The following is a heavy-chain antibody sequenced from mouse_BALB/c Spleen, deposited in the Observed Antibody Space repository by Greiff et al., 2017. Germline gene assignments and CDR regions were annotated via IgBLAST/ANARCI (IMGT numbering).Heavy chain of an antibody. CDR1: GYTFTDYA. Sequence: QVQLQQSGAELVRPGVSVKISCKGSGYTFTDYAMHWVKQSHAKSLEWIGVISTYYGDASYNQKFKGKATMTVDKSSSTAYMELARLTSEDSAIYYCARTGNYYAMDYWGQGTSVTVSS. CDR3: ARTGNYYAMDY. V-gene: IGHV1S137*01. J-gene: IGHJ4*01. CDR2: ISTYYGDA. D-gene: IGHD4-1*01.